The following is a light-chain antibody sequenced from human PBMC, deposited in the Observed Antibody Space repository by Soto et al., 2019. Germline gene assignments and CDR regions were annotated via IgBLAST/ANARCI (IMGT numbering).Light chain of an antibody. CDR2: SAS. V-gene: IGKV1D-12*01. J-gene: IGKJ4*01. Sequence: DLQMTQSPSSVSASVGDRVTITCRARQGIRSWLAWYQQKPGKAPKLLISSASTLQSGVPSRFSGSGSGTDFTLTISGLQPEDFAAYYCAQSDTFPATCGGGTRVEIE. CDR3: AQSDTFPAT. CDR1: QGIRSW.